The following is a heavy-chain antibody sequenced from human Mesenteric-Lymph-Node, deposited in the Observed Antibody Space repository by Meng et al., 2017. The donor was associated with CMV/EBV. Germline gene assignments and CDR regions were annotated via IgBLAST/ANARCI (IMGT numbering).Heavy chain of an antibody. CDR1: GGSISSSSYY. D-gene: IGHD2-2*01. CDR2: IYYSGST. Sequence: GSLRLSCTVSGGSISSSSYYWGWIRQPPGKGLEWIGSIYYSGSTYYNPSLKSRVTISVDTSKNQFSLKLSSVNAADTAVYYCARGRGYQLLFTSDAFDIWGQGTMVTVSS. CDR3: ARGRGYQLLFTSDAFDI. V-gene: IGHV4-39*07. J-gene: IGHJ3*02.